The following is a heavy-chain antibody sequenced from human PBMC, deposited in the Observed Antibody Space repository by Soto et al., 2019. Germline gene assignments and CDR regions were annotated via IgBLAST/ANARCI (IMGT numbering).Heavy chain of an antibody. D-gene: IGHD1-26*01. CDR2: FYSTESI. Sequence: PSETLSLTCTVSGGSINYYYWSWNRQPPGKGLECIGYFYSTESIHYNASLQSRVTISVDTSKNQFSLKLSSVTAADTAVYYCARQAPLRDSGSYFWYYGMDVWGQGTTVTVSS. CDR1: GGSINYYY. CDR3: ARQAPLRDSGSYFWYYGMDV. J-gene: IGHJ6*02. V-gene: IGHV4-59*08.